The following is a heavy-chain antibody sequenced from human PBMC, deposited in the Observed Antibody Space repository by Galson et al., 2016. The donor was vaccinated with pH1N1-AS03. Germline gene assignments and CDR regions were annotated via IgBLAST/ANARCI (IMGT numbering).Heavy chain of an antibody. CDR2: ISGSGGSP. V-gene: IGHV3-23*01. J-gene: IGHJ4*02. CDR1: GFAFSSYA. D-gene: IGHD3-22*01. Sequence: SLRLSCAASGFAFSSYAMSWVRQAPGKGLEWVSIISGSGGSPSYADSVKGRFIISRDNSKNTLYLEMNSLRAGDTAVYYCAKDLNGYYESSGLFDYWGQGTLVTVSS. CDR3: AKDLNGYYESSGLFDY.